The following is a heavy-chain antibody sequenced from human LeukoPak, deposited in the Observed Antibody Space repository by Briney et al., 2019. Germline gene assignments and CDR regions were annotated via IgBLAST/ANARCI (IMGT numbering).Heavy chain of an antibody. Sequence: SETLSLTCTVSGGSFSNYYWSWIRQPAGKGLEWIGRIYTSGSTNYNPSVKSRVTMSVDTSNNQFSLKLSSVTAADTAVYYCARDSSNWFDPWGQGTLVTVSS. J-gene: IGHJ5*02. CDR3: ARDSSNWFDP. CDR1: GGSFSNYY. CDR2: IYTSGST. V-gene: IGHV4-4*07.